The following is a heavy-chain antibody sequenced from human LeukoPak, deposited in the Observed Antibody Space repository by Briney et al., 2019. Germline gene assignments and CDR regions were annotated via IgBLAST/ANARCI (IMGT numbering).Heavy chain of an antibody. CDR2: IYTSGST. V-gene: IGHV4-61*02. J-gene: IGHJ3*02. Sequence: TSETLSLTCTVSGGSISTGTYYWSWIRQPAGKGLEWIVRIYTSGSTNYNPSLRSRVTISVDTSKNQFSLTLSSVTAADTAVYYCARDYRDADAFDIWGQGTMVTVSS. D-gene: IGHD3-16*02. CDR1: GGSISTGTYY. CDR3: ARDYRDADAFDI.